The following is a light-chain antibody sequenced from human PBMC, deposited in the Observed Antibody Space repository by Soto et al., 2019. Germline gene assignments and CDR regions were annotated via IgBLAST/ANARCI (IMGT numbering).Light chain of an antibody. CDR3: LQHNSYPWT. CDR2: AAS. Sequence: DIQMTQSPSSLSASVGDRVTITCRASRTITMYLNWYQQKSGQAPKLLIYAASSLQSGVPSRFSGSGSGTEFTLTISSLQPEDFATYYCLQHNSYPWTFGQGTKVDIK. J-gene: IGKJ1*01. V-gene: IGKV1-17*01. CDR1: RTITMY.